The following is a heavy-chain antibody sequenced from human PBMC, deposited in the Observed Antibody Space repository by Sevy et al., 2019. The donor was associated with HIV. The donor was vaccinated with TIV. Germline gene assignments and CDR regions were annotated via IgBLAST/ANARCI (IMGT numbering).Heavy chain of an antibody. V-gene: IGHV3-23*01. CDR3: AKGDTSTRYYYYGMDV. D-gene: IGHD2-2*01. CDR2: ISGSGGTT. Sequence: GGSLTLSCAASGFTFSNFGMSWVRHAPGKGLEWVSTISGSGGTTYYADSVKGRFTISRDNSKKTLYLQMNSLRAEDTALYYCAKGDTSTRYYYYGMDVWGQGTAVTVSS. J-gene: IGHJ6*02. CDR1: GFTFSNFG.